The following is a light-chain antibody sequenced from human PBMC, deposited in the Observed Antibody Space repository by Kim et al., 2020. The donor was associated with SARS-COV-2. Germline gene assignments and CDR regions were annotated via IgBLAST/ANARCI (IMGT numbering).Light chain of an antibody. Sequence: SVALGQTVRITCQRDSLRTYYASWYQLKPGQAPVLVLYGKTNRPSGIPDRFSGASSGTTASLIITGARAEDEADYYCHSRDTTGAVFGGGTQLTVL. CDR2: GKT. V-gene: IGLV3-19*01. J-gene: IGLJ2*01. CDR3: HSRDTTGAV. CDR1: SLRTYY.